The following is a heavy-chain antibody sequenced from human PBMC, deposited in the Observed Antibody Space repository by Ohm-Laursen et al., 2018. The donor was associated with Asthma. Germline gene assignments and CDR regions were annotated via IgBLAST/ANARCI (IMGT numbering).Heavy chain of an antibody. CDR3: ARIGPEWELPGREYSLHH. CDR2: INPLGYEK. D-gene: IGHD1-26*01. CDR1: GVAFTDSW. J-gene: IGHJ1*01. Sequence: SLRLSCAASGVAFTDSWMSWVRQLPGGSLEWVAKINPLGYEKYYMDSVRGRFTTSRDNAKNLVYLQMDSLRVDDTALYYCARIGPEWELPGREYSLHHWGEGTLVTVSS. V-gene: IGHV3-7*01.